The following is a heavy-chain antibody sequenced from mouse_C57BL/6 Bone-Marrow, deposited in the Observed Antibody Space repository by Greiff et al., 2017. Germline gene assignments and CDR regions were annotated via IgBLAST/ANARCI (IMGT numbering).Heavy chain of an antibody. Sequence: QVQLQQPGAELVMPGASVKLSCKASGYTLTSYWMHWVKQRPGQGLEWIGEIDPSDSYTNYNQTFKGKSTLTVDKSSSTAYMQLSSLTSEDSAVYYCERPLYYYGSSDGYAMDYWGQGTSVTVSS. CDR3: ERPLYYYGSSDGYAMDY. CDR2: IDPSDSYT. V-gene: IGHV1-69*01. J-gene: IGHJ4*01. D-gene: IGHD1-1*01. CDR1: GYTLTSYW.